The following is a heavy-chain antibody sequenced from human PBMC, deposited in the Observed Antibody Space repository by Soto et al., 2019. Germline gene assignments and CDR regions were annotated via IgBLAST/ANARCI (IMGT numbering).Heavy chain of an antibody. Sequence: EVQLVESGGGLVQPGGSLRLSCAASGFPFISYWMSWVRQAPGKGLQWVANINRDGSERYYVDSLKGRFTISRDNAENSLYLQMNSLRDEDTAVYYCTRAPDSSGSYYYFDYWGQGTLVTVSS. CDR1: GFPFISYW. J-gene: IGHJ4*02. D-gene: IGHD3-22*01. V-gene: IGHV3-7*03. CDR3: TRAPDSSGSYYYFDY. CDR2: INRDGSER.